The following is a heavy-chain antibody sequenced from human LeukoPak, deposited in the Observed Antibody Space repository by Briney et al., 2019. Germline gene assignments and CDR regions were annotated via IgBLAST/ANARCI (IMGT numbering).Heavy chain of an antibody. D-gene: IGHD1-20*01. CDR3: ARQDEYNLNEVYYFDY. CDR2: ISTYNGNT. V-gene: IGHV1-18*01. J-gene: IGHJ4*02. CDR1: GYTFTSYG. Sequence: ASVKVSCRASGYTFTSYGISWVRQAPGQGLEWMGWISTYNGNTNYAHKLQGRVTMTTDTSTSTAYMELRSLRSDDTAVYYCARQDEYNLNEVYYFDYWGQGILVTV.